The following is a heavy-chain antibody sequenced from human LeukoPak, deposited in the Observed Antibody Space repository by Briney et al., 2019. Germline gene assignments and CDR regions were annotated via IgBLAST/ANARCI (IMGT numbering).Heavy chain of an antibody. J-gene: IGHJ6*03. D-gene: IGHD2-2*01. CDR1: GFTFSNYG. V-gene: IGHV3-30*02. CDR3: ATDDYCSSTSCYTYYYYYMDV. CDR2: IRYDGSNK. Sequence: GGSLRLSCAASGFTFSNYGMHWVRQAPGKGLEWVAFIRYDGSNKYYADSVKGRFTISRDNSKNTLYLQMNSLRAEDTAVYYCATDDYCSSTSCYTYYYYYMDVWGKGTTVTVSS.